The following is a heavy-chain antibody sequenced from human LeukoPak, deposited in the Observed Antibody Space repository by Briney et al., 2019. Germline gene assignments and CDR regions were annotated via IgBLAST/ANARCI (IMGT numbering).Heavy chain of an antibody. CDR1: GFTFSSYA. D-gene: IGHD6-13*01. J-gene: IGHJ4*02. CDR2: ISGSGGST. Sequence: PGGSLRLSCAASGFTFSSYAMSWARQAPGKGLEWVSAISGSGGSTYYADSVKGRFTISRDNSKNTLYLQMNSLRAEDTAVYYCARDFALAAAMGYWGQGTLVTVSS. CDR3: ARDFALAAAMGY. V-gene: IGHV3-23*01.